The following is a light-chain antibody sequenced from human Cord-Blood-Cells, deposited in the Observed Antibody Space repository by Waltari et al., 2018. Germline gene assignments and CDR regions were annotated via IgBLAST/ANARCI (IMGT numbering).Light chain of an antibody. CDR1: ALPQQY. J-gene: IGLJ2*01. Sequence: SYELTQPPSVSVSPGQTARITCSGDALPQQYAYWYQQKPGQAPVLVIYKDSERPPGIPERFTGSSSGTTVTLTISGVQAEDEADYYCQSADSSGTVVFGGGTKLTVL. CDR3: QSADSSGTVV. V-gene: IGLV3-25*03. CDR2: KDS.